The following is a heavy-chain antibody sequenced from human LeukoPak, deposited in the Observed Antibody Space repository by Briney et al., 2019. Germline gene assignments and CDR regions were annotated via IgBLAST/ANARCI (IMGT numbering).Heavy chain of an antibody. Sequence: SETLSLTCAVYGGSFSGYYWSWIRQPPGKGLEWIGEINHSGGTNYNPSLKSRVTISVDTSKNQFSLKLSSVTAADTAVYYCARGRRITMVRGVITDFDYWGQGTLVTVSS. CDR2: INHSGGT. V-gene: IGHV4-34*01. CDR3: ARGRRITMVRGVITDFDY. D-gene: IGHD3-10*01. J-gene: IGHJ4*02. CDR1: GGSFSGYY.